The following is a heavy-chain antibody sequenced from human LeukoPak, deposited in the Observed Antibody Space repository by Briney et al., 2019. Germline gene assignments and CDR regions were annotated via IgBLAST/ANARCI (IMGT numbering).Heavy chain of an antibody. CDR3: AAVQSQLERQTPL. J-gene: IGHJ4*02. Sequence: ASVKVSCKASGFTFTSSAMQWVRQARGQRLEWIGWIVVGSGNTNYAQKFQERVTITRDMSTSTAYMELSSLRSEDTAVYYCAAVQSQLERQTPLWGQGTLVTVSS. D-gene: IGHD1-1*01. CDR2: IVVGSGNT. CDR1: GFTFTSSA. V-gene: IGHV1-58*02.